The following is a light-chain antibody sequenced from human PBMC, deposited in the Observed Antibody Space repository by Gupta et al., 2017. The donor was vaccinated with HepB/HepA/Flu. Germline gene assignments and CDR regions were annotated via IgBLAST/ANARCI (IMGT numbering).Light chain of an antibody. J-gene: IGKJ2*01. CDR2: EAS. CDR3: QQRSNSYT. CDR1: QSVSNY. V-gene: IGKV3-11*01. Sequence: EIVLTQSPATLSLSPGERATLSCRASQSVSNYLAWYQQTPDQAPRLLIYEASNRATGIPARFSGSGSGTDFTLTISSLEPEEFAVYYCQQRSNSYTFGQGTKLEIK.